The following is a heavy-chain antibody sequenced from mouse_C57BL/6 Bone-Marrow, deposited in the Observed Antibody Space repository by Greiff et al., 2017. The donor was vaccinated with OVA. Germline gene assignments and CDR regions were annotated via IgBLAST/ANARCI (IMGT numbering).Heavy chain of an antibody. CDR1: GYTFTEYT. Sequence: VKLQESGAELVKPGASVKLSCKASGYTFTEYTIHWVKQRSGQGLEWIGWFYPGSGSIKYNEKFKDKATLTADKSSSTVYMELSRLTSEDSAVYFCARHEIYYYGSSHYWYFDVWGTGTTVTVSS. V-gene: IGHV1-62-2*01. CDR3: ARHEIYYYGSSHYWYFDV. D-gene: IGHD1-1*01. CDR2: FYPGSGSI. J-gene: IGHJ1*03.